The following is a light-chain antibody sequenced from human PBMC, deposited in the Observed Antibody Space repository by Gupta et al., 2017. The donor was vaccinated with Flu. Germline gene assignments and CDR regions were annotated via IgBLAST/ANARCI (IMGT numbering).Light chain of an antibody. V-gene: IGKV1-39*01. CDR1: QSISSY. J-gene: IGKJ3*01. Sequence: GDRVTITCRASQSISSYLNWYQQKPGKAPKLVIYAASSLQSGVPSRFSGSGSGTDFTLTISSLQPEDFATYYCQQSYSTLFTFGPGTKVDIK. CDR3: QQSYSTLFT. CDR2: AAS.